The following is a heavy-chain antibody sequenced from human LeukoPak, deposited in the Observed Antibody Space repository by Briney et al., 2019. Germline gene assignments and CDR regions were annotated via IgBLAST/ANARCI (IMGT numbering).Heavy chain of an antibody. CDR2: TYYRSKWYN. Sequence: SQTLSLTCAVSGDSVSSNSAAWNWLRQSPSRGPEWLGRTYYRSKWYNDYAVSVKSRITINPDTSKNQFSLQLNSVTPEDTAVYYCASTPNQIAAAPFDPWGQGTLVTVSS. CDR3: ASTPNQIAAAPFDP. J-gene: IGHJ5*02. V-gene: IGHV6-1*01. D-gene: IGHD6-13*01. CDR1: GDSVSSNSAA.